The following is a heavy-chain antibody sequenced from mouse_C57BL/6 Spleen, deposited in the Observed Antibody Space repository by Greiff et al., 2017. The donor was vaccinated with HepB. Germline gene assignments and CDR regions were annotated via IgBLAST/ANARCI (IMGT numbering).Heavy chain of an antibody. V-gene: IGHV1-26*01. CDR2: LNPNNGGT. J-gene: IGHJ2*01. D-gene: IGHD1-1*01. CDR1: GYTFTDYY. Sequence: EVQLQQSGPELVKPGASVKISCKASGYTFTDYYMNWVKQSHGKSLEWIGDLNPNNGGTSYNQKFKGKATLTVDKSSSTAYMELRSLTAEDSAVYDCARDDGSSYYFDYWGQGTTLTVSS. CDR3: ARDDGSSYYFDY.